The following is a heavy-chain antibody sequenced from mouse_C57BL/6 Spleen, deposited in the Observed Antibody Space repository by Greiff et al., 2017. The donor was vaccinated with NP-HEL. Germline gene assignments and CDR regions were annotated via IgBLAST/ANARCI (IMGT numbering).Heavy chain of an antibody. CDR1: GYTFTDYY. CDR2: IYPGSGNT. V-gene: IGHV1-76*01. CDR3: ARRAYLGFYYALEC. D-gene: IGHD4-1*01. Sequence: QVQLKESGAELVRPGASVKLSCKASGYTFTDYYINWVKQRPGQGLEWIARIYPGSGNTYYNEKFKGKATLTAEKSSSTAYMQLSSLTSEDSAVYFWARRAYLGFYYALECWAKGNAGTFYS. J-gene: IGHJ4*01.